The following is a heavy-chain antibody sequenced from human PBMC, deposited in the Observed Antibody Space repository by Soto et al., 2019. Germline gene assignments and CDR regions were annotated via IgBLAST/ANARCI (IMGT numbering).Heavy chain of an antibody. CDR1: GGTFAISV. Sequence: SVKVSCKASGGTFAISVFNWVRQAPGQGLEWMGGIISIFGTPNYSQKFLGRVTITADESTSTAYMELSSLRSEDTAVYYCARGRYSSYYYYGMDVWGQGTTVTVSS. J-gene: IGHJ6*02. D-gene: IGHD6-13*01. V-gene: IGHV1-69*13. CDR3: ARGRYSSYYYYGMDV. CDR2: IISIFGTP.